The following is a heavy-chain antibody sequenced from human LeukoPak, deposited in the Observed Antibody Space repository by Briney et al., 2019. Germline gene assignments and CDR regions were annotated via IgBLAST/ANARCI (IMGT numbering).Heavy chain of an antibody. CDR3: ATGYSGSYYRAYYYYGMDV. V-gene: IGHV1-24*01. D-gene: IGHD1-26*01. CDR2: FDPEDGET. J-gene: IGHJ6*02. Sequence: ASVNVSCKVSGYTLTELSMHWVRQAPGKGLEWMGGFDPEDGETIYAQKFQGRVTMTEDTSTDTAYMEPSSLRSEDTAVYYCATGYSGSYYRAYYYYGMDVWGQGTTVTVSS. CDR1: GYTLTELS.